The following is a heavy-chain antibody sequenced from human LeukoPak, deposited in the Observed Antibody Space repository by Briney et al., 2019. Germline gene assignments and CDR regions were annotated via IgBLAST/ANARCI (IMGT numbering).Heavy chain of an antibody. CDR1: GFTFSSSA. V-gene: IGHV3-23*01. J-gene: IGHJ4*02. D-gene: IGHD1-26*01. CDR3: ARLAVVGPDLGSGY. CDR2: ISGSGGST. Sequence: QPGGSLRLSCAASGFTFSSSAMSRVRQAPGKGLEWVSAISGSGGSTYYADSVKGRFTISRDNSKNTLYLQMNSLRAEDTAVYYCARLAVVGPDLGSGYWGQGTLVTVSS.